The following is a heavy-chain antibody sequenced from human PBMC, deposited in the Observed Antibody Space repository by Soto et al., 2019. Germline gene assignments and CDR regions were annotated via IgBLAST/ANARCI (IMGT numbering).Heavy chain of an antibody. CDR3: AKGVPNSHYFDD. CDR1: GFTFSSYA. V-gene: IGHV3-23*01. J-gene: IGHJ4*02. Sequence: VQLLESGGALVQPGGSLSLSCAASGFTFSSYAMSWVRQAPGKGLEWVSVISASGVTTHYADSLKGRFTISRDNSKNTLYLQMNSLRADDTAVYYCAKGVPNSHYFDDWGQGTPVTVST. D-gene: IGHD6-13*01. CDR2: ISASGVTT.